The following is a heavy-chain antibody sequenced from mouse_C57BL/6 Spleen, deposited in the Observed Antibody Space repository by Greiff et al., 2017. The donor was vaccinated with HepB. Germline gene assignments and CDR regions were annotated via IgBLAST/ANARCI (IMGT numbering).Heavy chain of an antibody. V-gene: IGHV1-53*01. J-gene: IGHJ3*01. CDR3: AKSLTITPWFAY. CDR2: INPSNGGT. CDR1: GYTFTSYW. D-gene: IGHD1-1*01. Sequence: QVQLQQSGTELVKPGASVKLSCKASGYTFTSYWMHWVKQRPGQGLEWIGNINPSNGGTNYNEKFKSKATLTVDKSSSTAYMQLSSLTSEDSAVYYCAKSLTITPWFAYWGQGTLVTVSA.